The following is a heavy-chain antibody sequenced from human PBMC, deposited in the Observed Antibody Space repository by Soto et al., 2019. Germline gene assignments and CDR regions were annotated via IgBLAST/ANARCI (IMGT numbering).Heavy chain of an antibody. CDR3: AKDASGSCHY. D-gene: IGHD1-26*01. V-gene: IGHV3-23*01. CDR2: ISGSGGSA. CDR1: GFTFSTYV. J-gene: IGHJ4*02. Sequence: GGSLRLSCTVSGFTFSTYVMSWVRQAPGKGLEWVSAISGSGGSAYYADSVKGRFTISRDNSKNTLFLQMNSLRGEDTAVYFCAKDASGSCHYWGQGTQVTVSS.